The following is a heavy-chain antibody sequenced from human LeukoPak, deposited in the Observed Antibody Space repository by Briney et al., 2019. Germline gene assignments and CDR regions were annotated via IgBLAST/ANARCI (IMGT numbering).Heavy chain of an antibody. CDR3: ARHQVAVADNWFDP. V-gene: IGHV4-34*01. CDR2: INHSGST. J-gene: IGHJ5*02. Sequence: PSETLSLTCAVYGGSFSGYYWSWIRQPPGRGLEWIGEINHSGSTNYNPSLKSRVTISVDTSKNQFSLKLSSVTAADTAVYYCARHQVAVADNWFDPWGQGTLVTVSS. D-gene: IGHD6-19*01. CDR1: GGSFSGYY.